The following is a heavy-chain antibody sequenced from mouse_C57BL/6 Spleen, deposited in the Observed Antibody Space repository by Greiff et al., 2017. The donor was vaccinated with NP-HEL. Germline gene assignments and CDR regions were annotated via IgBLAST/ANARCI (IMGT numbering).Heavy chain of an antibody. CDR2: IHPNSGST. J-gene: IGHJ1*03. CDR3: ARSVTTVVPWYFDV. V-gene: IGHV1-64*01. CDR1: GYTFTSYW. D-gene: IGHD1-1*01. Sequence: VQLQQPGAELVKPGASVKLSCKASGYTFTSYWMHWVKQRPGQGLEWIGMIHPNSGSTNYNEKFKSKATLTVDKSSSTAYMQLSSLTSEDSAAYYCARSVTTVVPWYFDVWGTGTTVTVSS.